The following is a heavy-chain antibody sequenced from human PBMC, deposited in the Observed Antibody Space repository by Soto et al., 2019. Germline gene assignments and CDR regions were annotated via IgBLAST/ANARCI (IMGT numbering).Heavy chain of an antibody. J-gene: IGHJ4*02. V-gene: IGHV4-59*01. Sequence: SETLSLTCTVSGGSISSYYWSWIRQPPGKGLEWIGYIYYSGSTNYNPSLKSRVTISVDTSKNQFSLKLSSVTAADTAVYYCARAKTYYGSGSYYKWGQGTLVTVSS. D-gene: IGHD3-10*01. CDR1: GGSISSYY. CDR2: IYYSGST. CDR3: ARAKTYYGSGSYYK.